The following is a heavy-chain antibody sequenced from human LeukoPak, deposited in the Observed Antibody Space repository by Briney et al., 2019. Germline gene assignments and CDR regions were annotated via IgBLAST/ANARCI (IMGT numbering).Heavy chain of an antibody. CDR2: IIPIFGTA. V-gene: IGHV1-69*06. CDR1: GGTFSSYA. J-gene: IGHJ4*02. CDR3: AREGYCSGGSCYSGFDY. Sequence: GASVKLSCKASGGTFSSYAISWVRQAPGQGLEWMGGIIPIFGTANYAQKFQGRVTITADKSTSTAYMELSSLRSEDTAVYYCAREGYCSGGSCYSGFDYWGQGTLVTVSS. D-gene: IGHD2-15*01.